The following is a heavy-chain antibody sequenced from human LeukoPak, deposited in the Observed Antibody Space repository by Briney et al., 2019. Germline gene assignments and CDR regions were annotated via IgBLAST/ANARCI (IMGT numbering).Heavy chain of an antibody. CDR2: IDGSGSLT. D-gene: IGHD2-21*02. CDR3: GRVSTVTANFDY. Sequence: GGSLRLSCGASGFTFSRHAMNWVRQPLGKGLEWVSGIDGSGSLTFYADSVKGRFTISRDNSENRLYLQMNSLRAEDTAVYYCGRVSTVTANFDYWGQGSLVTVSS. J-gene: IGHJ4*02. V-gene: IGHV3-23*01. CDR1: GFTFSRHA.